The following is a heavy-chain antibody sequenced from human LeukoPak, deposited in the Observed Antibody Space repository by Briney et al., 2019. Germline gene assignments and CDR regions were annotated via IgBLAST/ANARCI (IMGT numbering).Heavy chain of an antibody. CDR3: ARDPTRGHSYGYSDY. Sequence: SETLSLTCTVSGGSISSSSYYWGWIRQPPGKGLEWIGSIYYSGSTYYNPSLKSRVTISVDTSKNQFSLKLSSVTAADTAVYYCARDPTRGHSYGYSDYWGQGTLVTVSS. D-gene: IGHD5-18*01. J-gene: IGHJ4*02. CDR2: IYYSGST. CDR1: GGSISSSSYY. V-gene: IGHV4-39*07.